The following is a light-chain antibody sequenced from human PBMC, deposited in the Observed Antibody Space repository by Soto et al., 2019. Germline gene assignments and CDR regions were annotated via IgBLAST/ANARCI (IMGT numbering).Light chain of an antibody. CDR3: QQYDNLPFN. J-gene: IGKJ3*01. V-gene: IGKV1-33*01. CDR2: GAS. Sequence: DLQMTQSPSSLSASVGDRVTITCQASQDISNYLNWYQQIPGQAPKLLIYGASNLETGVPSRFSGSASGTDFSFTISSLQPEDIATYYCQQYDNLPFNFGAGTKVDIK. CDR1: QDISNY.